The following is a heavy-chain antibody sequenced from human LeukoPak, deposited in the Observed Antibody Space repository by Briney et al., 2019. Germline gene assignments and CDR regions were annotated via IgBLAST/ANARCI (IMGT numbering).Heavy chain of an antibody. V-gene: IGHV4-30-2*01. D-gene: IGHD4-17*01. CDR3: ARANGDYIFDY. J-gene: IGHJ4*02. CDR2: IYHSGST. Sequence: SETLSLTCAVSGGSISSGGYSWSWIRQPPGKGLEWIGYIYHSGSTYYNPSLKSRVTISVDRSKNQFSLKLSSVTAADTVVYYCARANGDYIFDYWGQGTLVTVSS. CDR1: GGSISSGGYS.